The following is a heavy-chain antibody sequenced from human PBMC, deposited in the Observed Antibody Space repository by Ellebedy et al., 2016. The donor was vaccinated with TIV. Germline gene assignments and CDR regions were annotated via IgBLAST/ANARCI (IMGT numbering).Heavy chain of an antibody. CDR1: GYTFTGYY. J-gene: IGHJ4*02. D-gene: IGHD6-19*01. CDR3: AREGAVAATDY. V-gene: IGHV1-18*04. Sequence: AASVKVSCKASGYTFTGYYMHWVRQAPGQGLEWMGWISAYNGNTNYAQKFQGRVTITADKSTSTAYMELSSLRSEDTAVYYCAREGAVAATDYWGQGTLVTVSS. CDR2: ISAYNGNT.